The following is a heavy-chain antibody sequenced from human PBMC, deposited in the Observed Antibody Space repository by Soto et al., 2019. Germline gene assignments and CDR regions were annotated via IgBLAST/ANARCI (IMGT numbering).Heavy chain of an antibody. J-gene: IGHJ4*02. Sequence: VASVKVSCKASGYTFTGYYMHWVRQAPGQGLEWMGWINPNSGGTNYAQKFQGRVTMTRDTSISTAYMELSRLRSDDTAVYYCARDGGGHTIFGVVTLYFDYWGQGTLVTVSS. CDR2: INPNSGGT. V-gene: IGHV1-2*02. CDR3: ARDGGGHTIFGVVTLYFDY. CDR1: GYTFTGYY. D-gene: IGHD3-3*01.